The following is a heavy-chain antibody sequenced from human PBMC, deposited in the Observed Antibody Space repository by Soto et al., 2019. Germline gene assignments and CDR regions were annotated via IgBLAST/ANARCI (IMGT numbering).Heavy chain of an antibody. CDR2: IDSDGSST. J-gene: IGHJ6*01. V-gene: IGHV3-74*01. CDR3: ARGRTYGMDV. Sequence: AGGSLRLSCAACGFTFGIYWMNWVRQAPGKGLVWVSRIDSDGSSTTYADSVKGRFTTSRDNAKNTLYLQMSSLRVEDTAVYYCARGRTYGMDVWGQGTTVTVSS. CDR1: GFTFGIYW.